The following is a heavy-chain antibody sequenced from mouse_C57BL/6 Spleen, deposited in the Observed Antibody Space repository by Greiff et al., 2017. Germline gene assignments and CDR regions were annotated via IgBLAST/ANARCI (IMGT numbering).Heavy chain of an antibody. Sequence: EVKLVESEAGLVQPGSSMKLSCTASGFTFTDYYMAWVRQVPEKGLEWVGNINYDDSGTYYLDSLKSRFIISRDKAKNTLYLQMSRLKTEYTATYYCARGYYGSRDYAIDYWGQGTSVTVSS. CDR2: INYDDSGT. D-gene: IGHD1-1*01. CDR1: GFTFTDYY. V-gene: IGHV5-16*01. CDR3: ARGYYGSRDYAIDY. J-gene: IGHJ4*01.